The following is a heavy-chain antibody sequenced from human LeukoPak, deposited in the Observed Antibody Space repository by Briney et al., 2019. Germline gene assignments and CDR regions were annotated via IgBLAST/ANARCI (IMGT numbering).Heavy chain of an antibody. Sequence: GASVKVSCKASGYTFTSYGISWVRQAPGQGLEWMGWISAYNGNTNYAQKLQGRVTRTTDTSTSTAYMELRSLRSDDTAVYYCARVDIVVVPAAAPHYYYYYMDVWGKGTTVTVSS. CDR1: GYTFTSYG. D-gene: IGHD2-2*03. CDR3: ARVDIVVVPAAAPHYYYYYMDV. V-gene: IGHV1-18*01. CDR2: ISAYNGNT. J-gene: IGHJ6*03.